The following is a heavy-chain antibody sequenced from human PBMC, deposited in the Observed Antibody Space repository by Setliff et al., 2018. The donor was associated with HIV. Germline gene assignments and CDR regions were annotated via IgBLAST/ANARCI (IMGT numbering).Heavy chain of an antibody. CDR2: ISAYNGNT. Sequence: ASVKVSCKASGYTFSAYGISWVRQAPGQGLEWMGWISAYNGNTNYAQKLQGRVTVTTDTSTSTAYMELGSLRSDDTAVYYCARDRGVYCISSSCYSPVDAFDIWGQGTMVTVSS. CDR1: GYTFSAYG. V-gene: IGHV1-18*01. CDR3: ARDRGVYCISSSCYSPVDAFDI. J-gene: IGHJ3*02. D-gene: IGHD2-2*01.